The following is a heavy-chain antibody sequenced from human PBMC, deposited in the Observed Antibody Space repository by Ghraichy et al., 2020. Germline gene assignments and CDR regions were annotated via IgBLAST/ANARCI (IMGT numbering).Heavy chain of an antibody. D-gene: IGHD6-13*01. V-gene: IGHV3-9*01. CDR1: GFTFDDYA. CDR2: ISWNSGSI. CDR3: AKETIAAAFDY. J-gene: IGHJ4*02. Sequence: SLNISCAASGFTFDDYAMHWVRQAPGKGLEWVSGISWNSGSIGYADSVKGRFTISRDNAKNSLYLQMNSLRAEDTALYYCAKETIAAAFDYWGQGTLVTVSS.